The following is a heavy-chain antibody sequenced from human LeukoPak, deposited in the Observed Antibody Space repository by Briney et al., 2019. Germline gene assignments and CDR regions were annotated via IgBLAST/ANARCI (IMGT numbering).Heavy chain of an antibody. J-gene: IGHJ4*02. D-gene: IGHD2-2*02. Sequence: SETLSLTCTVSGGSISVSSYYWGWIRQPPGKGLEWIGTISNSGSTYYNPSLKSRVTISVDTSKNQFSLKLSSVTAADTAMYYCARHSAAIIPPGAYWGQGTLVTVSS. CDR1: GGSISVSSYY. CDR3: ARHSAAIIPPGAY. V-gene: IGHV4-39*01. CDR2: ISNSGST.